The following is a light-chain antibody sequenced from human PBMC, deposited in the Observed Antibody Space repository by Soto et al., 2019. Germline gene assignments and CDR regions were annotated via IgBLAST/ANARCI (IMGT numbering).Light chain of an antibody. CDR2: GAS. J-gene: IGKJ5*01. CDR3: QQYKSWPPIT. CDR1: QSVSSSY. Sequence: EIVLTQSPGTLSLSPGERATLSCRASQSVSSSYLAWYQQKPGQAPRLLIYGASSRATGIPDRFSGSGSGTEFTLTISGLQSEDSAVYYCQQYKSWPPITFGQGTRLEIK. V-gene: IGKV3-20*01.